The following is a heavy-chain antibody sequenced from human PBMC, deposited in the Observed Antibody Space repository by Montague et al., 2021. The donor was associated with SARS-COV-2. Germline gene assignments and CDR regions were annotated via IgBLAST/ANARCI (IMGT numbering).Heavy chain of an antibody. J-gene: IGHJ3*01. D-gene: IGHD5-18*01. CDR3: ARHFPSGYTFGLDAFDL. CDR2: LYYTGSN. CDR1: GHSMSSSTHA. Sequence: SETLSLTCTVSGHSMSSSTHAWTWLPHPSTTVLTWIRILYYTGSNYYNPSLQSRGTMSVDTSKKQFSLKLSSVTAADTGVYYCARHFPSGYTFGLDAFDLWGQGTMVTVSS. V-gene: IGHV4-39*01.